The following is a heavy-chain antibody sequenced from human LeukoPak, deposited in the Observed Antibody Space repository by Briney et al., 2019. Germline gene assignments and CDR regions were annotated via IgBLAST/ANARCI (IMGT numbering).Heavy chain of an antibody. CDR2: INHSGST. V-gene: IGHV4-34*01. CDR3: ARGRYGSRYDSSGYDSKTVDY. Sequence: PSETLSLTCAVYGESFSGYYWSWIRQPPGKGLEWIGEINHSGSTNYNPSLKSRVTISVDTSKNQVSLKLSSVTAAATAVYYCARGRYGSRYDSSGYDSKTVDYWGQGTLVTVSS. CDR1: GESFSGYY. J-gene: IGHJ4*02. D-gene: IGHD3-22*01.